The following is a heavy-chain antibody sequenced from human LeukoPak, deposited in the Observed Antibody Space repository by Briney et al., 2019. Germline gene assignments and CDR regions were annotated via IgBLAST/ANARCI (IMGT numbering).Heavy chain of an antibody. J-gene: IGHJ3*02. CDR3: ARDFTMVRGVKDAFDI. Sequence: ASVKVSCKASGYTFTSYYMHWVRQAPGQGLEWMGIINPSGGSTSYAQKFQGRVTMTRDTYTSTVYMELSSLRSEDTAVYYCARDFTMVRGVKDAFDIWGQGTMVTVSS. D-gene: IGHD3-10*01. CDR1: GYTFTSYY. V-gene: IGHV1-46*01. CDR2: INPSGGST.